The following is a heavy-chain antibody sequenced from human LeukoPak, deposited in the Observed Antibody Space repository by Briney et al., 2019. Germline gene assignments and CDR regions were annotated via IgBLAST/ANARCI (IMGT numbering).Heavy chain of an antibody. J-gene: IGHJ4*02. CDR1: GYTFTSYG. V-gene: IGHV1-18*01. CDR2: ISAYNGNT. CDR3: ARVLVVTMVRGVIVPYYFDY. Sequence: ASVKVSCKASGYTFTSYGISWVRQAPGQGLEWMGWISAYNGNTNYAQKLQGRVTMTTDTSTSTACMELRSLRSDDTAVYYCARVLVVTMVRGVIVPYYFDYWGQGTLVTVSS. D-gene: IGHD3-10*01.